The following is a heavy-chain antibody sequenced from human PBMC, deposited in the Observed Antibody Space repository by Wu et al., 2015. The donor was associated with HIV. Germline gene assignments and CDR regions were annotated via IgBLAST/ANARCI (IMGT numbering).Heavy chain of an antibody. CDR2: INPLFGTT. V-gene: IGHV1-69*05. D-gene: IGHD5-12*01. CDR1: GDGFTSYA. CDR3: ARNTDSVATSLYSLGV. J-gene: IGHJ6*02. Sequence: QAQLVQFGSEVKKPGSSVKVTCKASGDGFTSYAVSWVRQAPGQGLEWVGGINPLFGTTKHAQRFQDRVKFTTDESKSTVYMELSSLRSEDTAVYYCARNTDSVATSLYSLGVWGQGTTVTVSS.